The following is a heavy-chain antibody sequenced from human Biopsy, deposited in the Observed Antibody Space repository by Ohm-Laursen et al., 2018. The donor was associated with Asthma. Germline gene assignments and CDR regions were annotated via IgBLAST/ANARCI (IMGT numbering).Heavy chain of an antibody. Sequence: GTLSLTCAISGGSFTHYFWMWIRQPPGKGLEWIGEINYRGDTNYNPSLESRVSISVDTSTYHFSLRLNSVTAADTAVYYCVRGEEVAGTYFKDWDQGTAVNVSS. J-gene: IGHJ1*01. CDR2: INYRGDT. CDR1: GGSFTHYF. D-gene: IGHD6-19*01. V-gene: IGHV4-34*01. CDR3: VRGEEVAGTYFKD.